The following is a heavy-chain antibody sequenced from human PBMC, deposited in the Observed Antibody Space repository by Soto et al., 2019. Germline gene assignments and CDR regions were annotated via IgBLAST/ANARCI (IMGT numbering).Heavy chain of an antibody. D-gene: IGHD5-12*01. J-gene: IGHJ4*02. V-gene: IGHV4-59*03. CDR2: IDYSGST. CDR1: GGSISSAY. Sequence: SETLSLTCSVSGGSISSAYWSWIRQPPGKGLEWIAYIDYSGSTHPNPSLKGRVTMSLDTSKNQFSLKLSSVTASDTAVYFCEKNSGYYDFDSWGQGNRVTVSS. CDR3: EKNSGYYDFDS.